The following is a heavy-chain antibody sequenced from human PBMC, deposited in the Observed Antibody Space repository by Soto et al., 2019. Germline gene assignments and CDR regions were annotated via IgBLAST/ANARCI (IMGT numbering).Heavy chain of an antibody. Sequence: PGGSLRLSCAASGFTFSSYAMSLVRQAPGKGLEWGSAISGSAASAYYADSVKGRFTIPRDHSKNTLYLQMNSLRAEDTAVYYCAKDLSPYITGTTGNGFGPWDQGTLVTVCS. D-gene: IGHD1-7*01. CDR1: GFTFSSYA. V-gene: IGHV3-23*01. CDR3: AKDLSPYITGTTGNGFGP. J-gene: IGHJ5*02. CDR2: ISGSAASA.